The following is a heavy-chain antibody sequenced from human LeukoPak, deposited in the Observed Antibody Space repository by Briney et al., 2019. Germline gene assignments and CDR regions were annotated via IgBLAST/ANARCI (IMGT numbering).Heavy chain of an antibody. V-gene: IGHV4-34*01. CDR2: ISHSGST. Sequence: SETLSLTCAVYGGSFSGYYWSWIRQPPGKGLEWIGEISHSGSTNYNPSLKSRVTISVDTSKNQFSLKLSSVTAADTAVYYCARGRYAGYDILTGYTNYFDYWGQGTLVTVSS. CDR1: GGSFSGYY. J-gene: IGHJ4*02. D-gene: IGHD3-9*01. CDR3: ARGRYAGYDILTGYTNYFDY.